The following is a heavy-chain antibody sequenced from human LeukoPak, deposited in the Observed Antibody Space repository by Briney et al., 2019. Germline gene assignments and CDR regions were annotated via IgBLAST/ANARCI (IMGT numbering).Heavy chain of an antibody. V-gene: IGHV4-59*01. CDR3: AREGGIAARPFDY. J-gene: IGHJ4*02. D-gene: IGHD6-6*01. Sequence: SETLSLTCTVSGGSISSYYWSWIQQPPGKGLEWIGYIYYSGSTNYNPSLKSRVTISVDTSKNQFSLKLSSVTAADTAVYYCAREGGIAARPFDYWGQGTLVTVSS. CDR2: IYYSGST. CDR1: GGSISSYY.